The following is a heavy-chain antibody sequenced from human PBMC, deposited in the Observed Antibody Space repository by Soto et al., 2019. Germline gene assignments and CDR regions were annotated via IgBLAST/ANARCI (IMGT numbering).Heavy chain of an antibody. Sequence: GGSLRLSCAASGFTFSSYGMHWVRQAPGKGLEWVAVISYDGSNKYYADSVKGRFTISRDNSKNTLYLQMNSLRAEDTAVYYCARGRGYYGSGSYLYYYYGMDVWGQGTTVTVSS. CDR1: GFTFSSYG. CDR3: ARGRGYYGSGSYLYYYYGMDV. J-gene: IGHJ6*02. D-gene: IGHD3-10*01. V-gene: IGHV3-30*03. CDR2: ISYDGSNK.